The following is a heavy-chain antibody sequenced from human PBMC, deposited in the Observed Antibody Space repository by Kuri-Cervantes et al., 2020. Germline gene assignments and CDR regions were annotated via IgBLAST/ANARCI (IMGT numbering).Heavy chain of an antibody. CDR3: ARGGVAAEFANWFDP. CDR2: ISYDGSNK. Sequence: GESLKISCAASGFTFSSYAMHWVRQAPGKGLEWVAVISYDGSNKYYADSVKGRFTISRDNAKNSLYLQMNSLRAEDTAVYYCARGGVAAEFANWFDPWGQGTLVTVSS. J-gene: IGHJ5*02. V-gene: IGHV3-30-3*01. D-gene: IGHD2-2*01. CDR1: GFTFSSYA.